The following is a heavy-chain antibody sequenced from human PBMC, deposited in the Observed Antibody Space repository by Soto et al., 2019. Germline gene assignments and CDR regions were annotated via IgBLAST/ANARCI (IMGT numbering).Heavy chain of an antibody. D-gene: IGHD6-13*01. CDR3: ASLRSRWNIDY. CDR1: GGSISTDDHY. V-gene: IGHV4-30-4*01. CDR2: IYYTGST. Sequence: QVQLQESGPGLVKPSQTLSLTCTVSGGSISTDDHYWSWIRQPPGKGLEWIGYIYYTGSTHYKPALKGRLVTSLGASKNQFSLQLTSVTAADTAVYYCASLRSRWNIDYWGQGTLVTVSS. J-gene: IGHJ4*02.